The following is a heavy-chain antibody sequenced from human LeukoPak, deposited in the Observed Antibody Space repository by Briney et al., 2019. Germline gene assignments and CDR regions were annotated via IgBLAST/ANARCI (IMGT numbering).Heavy chain of an antibody. V-gene: IGHV5-51*01. J-gene: IGHJ4*02. CDR1: GYSFTSYW. CDR2: IYPGDSDT. Sequence: TGESLKISCKGSGYSFTSYWIGWVRQMPGKGLEWMGIIYPGDSDTRYSPSFQGQVTISADKSISTAYLQWSSLKASDTAMYYCARLPATYYYDSSGSGFDYWGQGTLVTASS. D-gene: IGHD3-22*01. CDR3: ARLPATYYYDSSGSGFDY.